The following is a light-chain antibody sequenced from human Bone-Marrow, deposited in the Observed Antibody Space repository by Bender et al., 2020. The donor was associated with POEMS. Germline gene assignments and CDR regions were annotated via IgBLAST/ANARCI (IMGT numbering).Light chain of an antibody. J-gene: IGLJ3*02. CDR3: CSYAGSFTWV. Sequence: QSGLTQPASVSGSPGQSIAISCTGTSSDVGKYNTVSWYQQNPGKAPKLMIYEGTKRPSGVSNRFSGSKSGNTASLTISGLQAEDEADYYCCSYAGSFTWVFGGGTKLTVL. V-gene: IGLV2-23*01. CDR1: SSDVGKYNT. CDR2: EGT.